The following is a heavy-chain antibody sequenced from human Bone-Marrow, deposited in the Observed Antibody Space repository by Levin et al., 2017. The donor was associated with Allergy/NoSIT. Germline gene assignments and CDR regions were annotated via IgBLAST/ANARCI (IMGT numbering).Heavy chain of an antibody. D-gene: IGHD3-22*01. Sequence: PGESLKISCAASGFNFNSYHMNWVRQAPGKGPEWVSSISSSSSFEYYADSVKGRFTISRDNAKNSLYLQMTSLRVEDTAVYYCVRRAFYYDSSGYNWFDPWGQGTLVTVSS. CDR2: ISSSSSFE. V-gene: IGHV3-21*01. J-gene: IGHJ5*02. CDR3: VRRAFYYDSSGYNWFDP. CDR1: GFNFNSYH.